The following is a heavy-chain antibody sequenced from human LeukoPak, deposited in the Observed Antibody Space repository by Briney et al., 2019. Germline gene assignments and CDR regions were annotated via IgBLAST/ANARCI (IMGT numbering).Heavy chain of an antibody. CDR3: ATLVTFGAFDV. CDR2: IKPDGSST. J-gene: IGHJ3*01. D-gene: IGHD4-11*01. CDR1: GFTFSNYW. Sequence: PGGSLRLSCAASGFTFSNYWMYWVRQAPGKGLVWVSRIKPDGSSTSYADSVKGRFTISRDNAKNTLYLQMNSLRAEDTGVYYCATLVTFGAFDVWGQGTVVTVSS. V-gene: IGHV3-74*01.